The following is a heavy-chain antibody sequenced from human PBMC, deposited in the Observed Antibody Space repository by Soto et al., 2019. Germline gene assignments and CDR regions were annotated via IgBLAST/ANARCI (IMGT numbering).Heavy chain of an antibody. J-gene: IGHJ6*02. CDR2: ISFDGSDI. CDR3: AKEIWSYGTYTIDV. D-gene: IGHD2-8*01. CDR1: GFTFSHYG. Sequence: QVQLVESGGGVVQPGRSLRLSCAASGFTFSHYGIHWVRQAPGWGLEWVAVISFDGSDIHYADSVKGRFSISRDNSKNTLYLQMNNLRTEDTAVYYCAKEIWSYGTYTIDVWGLGTTVTVSS. V-gene: IGHV3-30*18.